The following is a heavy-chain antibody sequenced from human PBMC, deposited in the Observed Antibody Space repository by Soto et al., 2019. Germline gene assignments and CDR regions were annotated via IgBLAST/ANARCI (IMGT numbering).Heavy chain of an antibody. Sequence: PSETLSLTCTVSGGSISGNYWTWIRQPPGKGLEWIGYIYYSGSTNYNPSLKSRVTISVDTSKNQFSLKLSSVTAADTAVYYCARDVMGVTSGPPNRYFDYWGQGTLVTVPQ. CDR2: IYYSGST. J-gene: IGHJ4*02. V-gene: IGHV4-59*01. D-gene: IGHD1-26*01. CDR1: GGSISGNY. CDR3: ARDVMGVTSGPPNRYFDY.